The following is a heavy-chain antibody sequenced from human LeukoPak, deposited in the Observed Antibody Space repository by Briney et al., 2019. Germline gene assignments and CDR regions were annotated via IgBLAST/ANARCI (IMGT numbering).Heavy chain of an antibody. J-gene: IGHJ3*02. Sequence: GGSLRLSCAASGFTFGSYAMSWVRQAPWKGLEWVSAISGSGGSTYYADSVKGRFTISRDNSKNTLYLQMNSLRAEDTAVYYCAKALSQYYYGSGSYYSHAFDIWGQGTMVTVSS. CDR1: GFTFGSYA. D-gene: IGHD3-10*01. CDR3: AKALSQYYYGSGSYYSHAFDI. V-gene: IGHV3-23*01. CDR2: ISGSGGST.